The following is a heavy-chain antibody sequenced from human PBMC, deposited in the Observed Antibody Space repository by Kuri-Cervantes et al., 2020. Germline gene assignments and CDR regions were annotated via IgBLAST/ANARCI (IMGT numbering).Heavy chain of an antibody. J-gene: IGHJ6*03. CDR2: IKQDGSEK. D-gene: IGHD2-2*02. CDR1: GFTFSSYW. CDR3: TYTYMDV. Sequence: GGSLSLACAAAGFTFSSYWMSWVRQAQGKGREWVANIKQDGSEKYYVDSVKGRFTISRDNAKNSLYLQMNRLRAEDTAVYYCTYTYMDVWGKGTTVTVSS. V-gene: IGHV3-7*01.